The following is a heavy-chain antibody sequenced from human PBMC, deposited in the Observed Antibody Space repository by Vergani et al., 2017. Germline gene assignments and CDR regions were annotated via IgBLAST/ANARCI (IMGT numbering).Heavy chain of an antibody. J-gene: IGHJ6*03. CDR2: IDHTGRP. CDR1: GGSFTSYH. V-gene: IGHV4-34*01. Sequence: QVQLQQWGGGLLKPSETLSLTCVVNGGSFTSYHWTWIRQSPGEGLEWVGDIDHTGRPDYNPSLKSRLTMSVDKSRNRFSLTLNPVTATDTAIYFCARVNTETNGHLYYYYYMDVWGQGTAVTVS. D-gene: IGHD4-11*01. CDR3: ARVNTETNGHLYYYYYMDV.